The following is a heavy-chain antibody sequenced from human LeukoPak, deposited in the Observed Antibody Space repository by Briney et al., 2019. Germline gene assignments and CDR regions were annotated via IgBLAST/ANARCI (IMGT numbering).Heavy chain of an antibody. D-gene: IGHD3-10*01. J-gene: IGHJ4*02. CDR1: GGSISSGSYY. CDR2: IYTSGST. V-gene: IGHV4-61*02. CDR3: AREADGSFDY. Sequence: SETLSLTCTVSGGSISSGSYYWSWIRQPAGKGLEWIGRIYTSGSTNYNPSLKSRVTISVDTSKNQFSLKLSSVTAADTAVYYCAREADGSFDYWGQGTLVTVSS.